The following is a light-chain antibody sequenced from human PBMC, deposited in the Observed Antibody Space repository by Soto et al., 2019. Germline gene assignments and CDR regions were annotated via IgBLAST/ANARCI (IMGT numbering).Light chain of an antibody. CDR3: QQRSSWPPFT. V-gene: IGKV3-11*01. CDR2: DAS. Sequence: EIVLTQSPATLSLSPGERATLSCRASQTVSSYLAWYQQKPGQAPRLLIYDASNRATGIPARFSGSGSGTDFPLTISRLEPEDFGVYYCQQRSSWPPFTFGQGTKLEIK. J-gene: IGKJ2*01. CDR1: QTVSSY.